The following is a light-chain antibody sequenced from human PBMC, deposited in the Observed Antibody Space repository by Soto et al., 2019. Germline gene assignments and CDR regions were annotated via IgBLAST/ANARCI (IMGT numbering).Light chain of an antibody. CDR2: GAS. Sequence: EIVLTHPPGTLSLSPGERATLSCRASQSVSSSYLAWYQQKPGQAPRLLIYGASSRATGIPDRFSGSGSGTDFTLTISRLEPEDFAVYYCQQYGSSPYTFGQGTKVDIK. V-gene: IGKV3-20*01. CDR3: QQYGSSPYT. CDR1: QSVSSSY. J-gene: IGKJ2*01.